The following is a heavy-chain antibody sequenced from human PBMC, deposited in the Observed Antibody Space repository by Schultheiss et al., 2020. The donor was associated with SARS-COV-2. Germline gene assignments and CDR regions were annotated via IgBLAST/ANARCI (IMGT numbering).Heavy chain of an antibody. J-gene: IGHJ6*03. V-gene: IGHV4-59*10. CDR1: GGSFSGYY. Sequence: GSLRLSCAVYGGSFSGYYWSWIRQPPGKGLEWIGRIYTSGSTNYNPSLKSRVTISVDTSKNQFSLKLSSVTAADTAVYYCARQGWIVGATTLSYYYYMDVWGKGTTVTVSS. CDR2: IYTSGST. CDR3: ARQGWIVGATTLSYYYYMDV. D-gene: IGHD1-26*01.